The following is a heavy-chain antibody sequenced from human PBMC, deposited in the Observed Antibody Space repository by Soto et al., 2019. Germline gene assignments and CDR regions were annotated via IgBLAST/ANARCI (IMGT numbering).Heavy chain of an antibody. D-gene: IGHD3-3*01. V-gene: IGHV4-34*01. J-gene: IGHJ6*02. CDR2: INHSGST. Sequence: GKGLEWIGEINHSGSTNYNPSLKSRVTISVDTSKNQFSLKLSSVTAADTAVYYCARGPYYDFWSGYYGMDVWGQGTTVTVSS. CDR3: ARGPYYDFWSGYYGMDV.